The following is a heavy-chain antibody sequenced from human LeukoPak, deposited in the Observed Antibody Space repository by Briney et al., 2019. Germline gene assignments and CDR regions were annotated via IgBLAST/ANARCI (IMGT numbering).Heavy chain of an antibody. V-gene: IGHV3-48*03. CDR2: ITSSGSPI. CDR3: ARTANMDV. CDR1: ALTVNDYA. Sequence: GGSLRLSCAVSALTVNDYAMHWVRQAPGKGLEWVSYITSSGSPIYYADSVKGRFTISRDNAKNSLYLQMNSLRAEDTAVYYCARTANMDVWGQGTTVTVSS. J-gene: IGHJ6*02.